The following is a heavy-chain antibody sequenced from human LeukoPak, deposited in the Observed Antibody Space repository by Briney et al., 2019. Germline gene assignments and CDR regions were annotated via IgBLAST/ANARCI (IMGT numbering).Heavy chain of an antibody. D-gene: IGHD3-22*01. CDR1: GFTFSNNW. V-gene: IGHV3-7*02. CDR3: VPTYFYDSSDYTLGY. Sequence: GGSLRHSCAASGFTFSNNWMSWVRQAPGEGLEWVANIKKDGSEKYYVDSVKGRFTISRDNGRNSLYLEMNSLRAEDTAVCYCVPTYFYDSSDYTLGYWGQGTLVTVSS. CDR2: IKKDGSEK. J-gene: IGHJ4*02.